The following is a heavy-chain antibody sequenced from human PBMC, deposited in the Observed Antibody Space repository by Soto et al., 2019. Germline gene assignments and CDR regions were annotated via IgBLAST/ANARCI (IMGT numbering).Heavy chain of an antibody. V-gene: IGHV3-23*01. CDR2: ISGSDGST. CDR1: GFTFSTYG. Sequence: GGSLRLSCAASGFTFSTYGMNWVRQAPGKGLEWVSAISGSDGSTYYADSVKGRFTISRDNSKNTLYLQMNSLRAEDTAVYYCAKGQIAAAHGHFDYWGQGTLVTVSS. D-gene: IGHD6-13*01. CDR3: AKGQIAAAHGHFDY. J-gene: IGHJ4*02.